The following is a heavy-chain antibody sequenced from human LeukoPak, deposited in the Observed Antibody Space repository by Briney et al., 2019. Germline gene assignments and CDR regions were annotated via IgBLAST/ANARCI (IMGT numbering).Heavy chain of an antibody. Sequence: TSQTLSLTCTVSGGSISSGSYYWSWIRQPAGKGLEWIGRIYTSGSTNYNPSLKSRVTISVDTSRNQFSLKLSSVTAADTAVYYCAREYLDAFDIWGQGTMVTVSS. CDR2: IYTSGST. J-gene: IGHJ3*02. CDR3: AREYLDAFDI. CDR1: GGSISSGSYY. V-gene: IGHV4-61*02.